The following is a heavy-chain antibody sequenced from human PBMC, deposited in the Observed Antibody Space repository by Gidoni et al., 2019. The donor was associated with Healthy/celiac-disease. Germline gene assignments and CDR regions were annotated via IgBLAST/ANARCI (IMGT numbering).Heavy chain of an antibody. CDR1: GFTLDDYT. CDR3: AKDLVYCGGDCYSGVDY. J-gene: IGHJ4*02. V-gene: IGHV3-43*01. Sequence: EVQLVASGGVVVQPGGSLRLSCAASGFTLDDYTMHWVRQAPGKGREWVSLISWDGGSTYYADSVKGRFTISRDNSKNSLYLQMNSLRTEDTALYYCAKDLVYCGGDCYSGVDYWGQGTLVTVSS. D-gene: IGHD2-21*02. CDR2: ISWDGGST.